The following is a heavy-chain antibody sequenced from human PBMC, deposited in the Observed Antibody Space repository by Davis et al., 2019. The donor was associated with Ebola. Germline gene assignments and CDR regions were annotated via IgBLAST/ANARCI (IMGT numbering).Heavy chain of an antibody. CDR1: GYTFTSYW. Sequence: KVSCKASGYTFTSYWIGWVRQMPGKGLEWMGIIYPGDSDTRYSPSFQGQVTISADKSISTAYLQWSSLKASDTAMYYCARSEAAANDWFDPWGQGTLVTVSS. CDR3: ARSEAAANDWFDP. D-gene: IGHD6-13*01. J-gene: IGHJ5*02. CDR2: IYPGDSDT. V-gene: IGHV5-51*01.